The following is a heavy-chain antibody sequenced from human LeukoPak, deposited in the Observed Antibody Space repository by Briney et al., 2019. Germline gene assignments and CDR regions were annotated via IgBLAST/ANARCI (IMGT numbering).Heavy chain of an antibody. CDR2: ISAYNGNT. V-gene: IGHV1-18*01. D-gene: IGHD3-3*01. CDR3: AGPVKEYYDFWSGYYRADAFDI. Sequence: GASVKVSCKASGYTFTSYGVSWVRQAPGQGLEWMGWISAYNGNTNYAQKLQGRVTMTRDTSTSTVYMELSSLRSEDTAVYYCAGPVKEYYDFWSGYYRADAFDIWGQGTMVTVSS. CDR1: GYTFTSYG. J-gene: IGHJ3*02.